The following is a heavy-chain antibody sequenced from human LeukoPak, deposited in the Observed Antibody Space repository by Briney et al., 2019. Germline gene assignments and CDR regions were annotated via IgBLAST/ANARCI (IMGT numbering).Heavy chain of an antibody. V-gene: IGHV4-39*01. CDR3: ARLDYDILTGYGYFDL. CDR1: GGSISSSSYY. Sequence: SETLSLTCTVSGGSISSSSYYWGWIRQPPGKGLEWIGSIYYSGSTYYNPSLKSRVTISVDTSKNQFSLKLSSVTAADTAVYYCARLDYDILTGYGYFDLWGRGTLVTVSS. D-gene: IGHD3-9*01. CDR2: IYYSGST. J-gene: IGHJ2*01.